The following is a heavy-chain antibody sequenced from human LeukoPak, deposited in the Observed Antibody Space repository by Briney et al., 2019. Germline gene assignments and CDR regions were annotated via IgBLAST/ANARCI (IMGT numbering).Heavy chain of an antibody. CDR2: IKQDGSEK. Sequence: PGRSLRLSCAASGFTFSSYWMSWVRQAPGKGLEWVANIKQDGSEKYYVDSVKGRFTISRDNAKNSLYLQMNSLRAEDTAVYYCAREGPNYYGSGSHPPNYYYYYGMDVWGQGTTVTVSS. CDR1: GFTFSSYW. J-gene: IGHJ6*01. V-gene: IGHV3-7*01. D-gene: IGHD3-10*01. CDR3: AREGPNYYGSGSHPPNYYYYYGMDV.